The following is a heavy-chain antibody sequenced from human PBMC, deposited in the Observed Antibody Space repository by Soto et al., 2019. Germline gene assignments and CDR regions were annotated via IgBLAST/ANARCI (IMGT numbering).Heavy chain of an antibody. Sequence: ASVKVSCKASGYTFTSYDINWVRQATGQGLEWMGWMNPNSGNTDYAQKFQGRVTMTRDTSISTAYMELSSLGSEDTAVYYCARGQGCTNGECYWVYYYMDVWGKGTTVTVSS. D-gene: IGHD2-8*01. J-gene: IGHJ6*03. CDR1: GYTFTSYD. V-gene: IGHV1-8*01. CDR3: ARGQGCTNGECYWVYYYMDV. CDR2: MNPNSGNT.